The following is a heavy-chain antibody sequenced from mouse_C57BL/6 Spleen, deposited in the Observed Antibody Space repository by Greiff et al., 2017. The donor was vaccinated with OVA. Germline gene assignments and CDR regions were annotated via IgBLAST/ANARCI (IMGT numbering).Heavy chain of an antibody. J-gene: IGHJ3*01. CDR1: GYTFTDYN. V-gene: IGHV1-22*01. D-gene: IGHD1-1*01. CDR2: INPNNGGT. Sequence: EVKLQQSGPELVKPGASVKMSCKASGYTFTDYNMHWVKQSHGKSLEWIGYINPNNGGTSYNQKFKGKATLTVNKSSSTAYMELRSLTSEDSAVYYCARSSYYGSSYPFAYWGQGTLVTVSA. CDR3: ARSSYYGSSYPFAY.